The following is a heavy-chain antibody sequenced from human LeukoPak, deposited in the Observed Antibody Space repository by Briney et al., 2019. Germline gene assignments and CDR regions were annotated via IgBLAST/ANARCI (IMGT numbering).Heavy chain of an antibody. J-gene: IGHJ4*02. Sequence: GGSLRLSCTASGFTFGDYLMSWFRQAPGKGLEWIGFISGGTTEYAASVKGRFTISRDDSTSIAYLQMNSLTTEDTAVYFCSRGSGWLSVDWGQGTLVTVSS. D-gene: IGHD6-19*01. CDR2: ISGGTT. V-gene: IGHV3-49*03. CDR3: SRGSGWLSVD. CDR1: GFTFGDYL.